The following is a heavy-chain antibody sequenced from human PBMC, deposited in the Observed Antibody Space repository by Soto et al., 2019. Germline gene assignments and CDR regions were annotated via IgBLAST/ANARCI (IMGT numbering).Heavy chain of an antibody. J-gene: IGHJ4*02. CDR2: INPSGGST. CDR3: AADSLEDPNSSGWYGYFDY. V-gene: IGHV1-46*01. D-gene: IGHD6-19*01. CDR1: GYTFTSYY. Sequence: ASVKVSCKASGYTFTSYYMHWVRQAPGQGLEWMGIINPSGGSTSYAQKFQGRVTMTRDTSTSTVYMELSSLRSEDTAVYYCAADSLEDPNSSGWYGYFDYWGQGTLVTVSS.